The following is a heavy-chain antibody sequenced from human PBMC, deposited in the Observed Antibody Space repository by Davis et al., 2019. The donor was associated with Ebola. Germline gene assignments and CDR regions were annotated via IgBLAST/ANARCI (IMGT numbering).Heavy chain of an antibody. CDR2: VSGSGSNT. D-gene: IGHD1-26*01. CDR1: GFNSNNYG. Sequence: PGGSLRPSFPAFGFNSNNYGMSWVRQAPGKGLQWVSTVSGSGSNTHYADSVKGRSTISRDNSKNTLYLQMNNLRAEDTAIYYCAKDVGSSESLFDYWGQGTLVTVSS. J-gene: IGHJ4*02. V-gene: IGHV3-23*01. CDR3: AKDVGSSESLFDY.